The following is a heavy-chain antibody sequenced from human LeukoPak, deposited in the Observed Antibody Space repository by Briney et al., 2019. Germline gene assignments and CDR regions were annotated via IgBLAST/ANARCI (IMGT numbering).Heavy chain of an antibody. Sequence: PGGSLRLSCAASGFTFSSYGMHWVRQAPGKGLEWVAVISYDGSNKYYADSVKGRFTISRDNSKNTLYLQMNSLRAEDTAVYYCAKCSSIFGVAYLFDYWGQGTLVTVSS. D-gene: IGHD3-3*01. J-gene: IGHJ4*02. CDR3: AKCSSIFGVAYLFDY. CDR1: GFTFSSYG. V-gene: IGHV3-30*18. CDR2: ISYDGSNK.